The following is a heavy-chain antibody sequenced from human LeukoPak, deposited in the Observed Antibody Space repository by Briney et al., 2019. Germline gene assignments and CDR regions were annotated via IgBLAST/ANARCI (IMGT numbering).Heavy chain of an antibody. CDR2: TNHSGST. Sequence: RPSETLSLTCAVYGGSFSGYYWSWIRQPPGKGLEWIGETNHSGSTNYNPSLKSRVTISVDTSKNQFSLKLSSVTAADTAVYYCASIVVVVAAESFDYWGQGTLVTVSS. CDR3: ASIVVVVAAESFDY. D-gene: IGHD2-15*01. CDR1: GGSFSGYY. V-gene: IGHV4-34*01. J-gene: IGHJ4*02.